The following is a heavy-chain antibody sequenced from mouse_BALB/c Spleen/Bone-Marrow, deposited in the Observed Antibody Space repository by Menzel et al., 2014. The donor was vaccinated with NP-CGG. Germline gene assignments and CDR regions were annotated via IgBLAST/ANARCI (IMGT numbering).Heavy chain of an antibody. Sequence: EVKLMESGGGLVQPGGSRKLSCAASGFTFSSFGMHWVRQAPEKGLEWVAYISSGSSTILYADTVKGRFTVSRDNPKNSLFLQMTSLRSEDTAMYYCTRGGNWDDFDYWSQGTTLTVSS. CDR3: TRGGNWDDFDY. J-gene: IGHJ2*01. D-gene: IGHD4-1*01. V-gene: IGHV5-17*02. CDR1: GFTFSSFG. CDR2: ISSGSSTI.